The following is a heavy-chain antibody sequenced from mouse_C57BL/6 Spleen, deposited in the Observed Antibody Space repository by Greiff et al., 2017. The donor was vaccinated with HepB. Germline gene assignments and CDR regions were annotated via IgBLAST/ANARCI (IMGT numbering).Heavy chain of an antibody. CDR1: GFTFSDYY. CDR2: ISNGGGST. J-gene: IGHJ1*03. Sequence: EVMLVESGGGLVQPGGSLKLSCAASGFTFSDYYMYWVRQTPEKRLEWVAYISNGGGSTYYPDTVKGRFTISRDNAKTTLYLQMSSLTSEDTAMYYCARQDGSSWYFDVWGTGTTVTVSA. V-gene: IGHV5-12*01. D-gene: IGHD1-1*01. CDR3: ARQDGSSWYFDV.